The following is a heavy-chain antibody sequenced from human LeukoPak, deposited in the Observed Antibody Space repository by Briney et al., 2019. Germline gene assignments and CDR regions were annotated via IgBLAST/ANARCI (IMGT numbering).Heavy chain of an antibody. Sequence: GRSLRLSCAASGFTFDDYAMHWVRQAPGKGLEWVSGISWNSGSIGYADSVKGRFTISRDNAKNSLYLQMNSLRAEDTALYYCAKDMGGSGSYYKSSYYYYGMDVWGQWTTVTVSS. D-gene: IGHD3-10*01. V-gene: IGHV3-9*01. CDR3: AKDMGGSGSYYKSSYYYYGMDV. CDR2: ISWNSGSI. CDR1: GFTFDDYA. J-gene: IGHJ6*02.